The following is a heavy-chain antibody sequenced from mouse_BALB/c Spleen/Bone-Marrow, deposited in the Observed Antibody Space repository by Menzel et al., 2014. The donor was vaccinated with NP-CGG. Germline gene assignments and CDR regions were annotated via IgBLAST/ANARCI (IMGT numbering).Heavy chain of an antibody. J-gene: IGHJ2*01. CDR2: INPDSSTI. Sequence: DVMLVESGGGLVQPGGSLKLSCAASGFDFSRYWMSWVRQAPGKGLQWIGEINPDSSTINYTPSLKDKFIISRDNAKNTLYLQMSKVRSEDTALYYCARLYYYGLQDYWGQGTTLTVSS. CDR1: GFDFSRYW. CDR3: ARLYYYGLQDY. V-gene: IGHV4-1*02. D-gene: IGHD1-1*01.